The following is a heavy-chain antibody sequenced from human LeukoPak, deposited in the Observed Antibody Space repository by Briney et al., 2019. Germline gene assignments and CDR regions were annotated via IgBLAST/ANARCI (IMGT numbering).Heavy chain of an antibody. CDR3: ARDRRSIAVAGTGDY. CDR2: ISAYNGNT. D-gene: IGHD6-19*01. J-gene: IGHJ4*02. Sequence: ASVKVSCKASGYTFTSYGISWVRQAPGQGLEWMGWISAYNGNTNYAQKLQGRVTMTTDTSTSTAYMELRSLRSDDTAVYYCARDRRSIAVAGTGDYWGQGTLVTVSS. V-gene: IGHV1-18*01. CDR1: GYTFTSYG.